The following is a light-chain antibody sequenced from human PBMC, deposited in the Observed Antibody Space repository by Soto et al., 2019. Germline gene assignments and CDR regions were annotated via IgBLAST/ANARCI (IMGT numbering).Light chain of an antibody. J-gene: IGLJ2*01. V-gene: IGLV1-40*01. CDR2: ANN. CDR3: QSYDSSLSGVV. CDR1: TSNIGAGYD. Sequence: QSALTQPPSVSGAPGQRVTISCTGSTSNIGAGYDVHWYQQLPGTAPKLFIYANNNRPSGVPDRFSGSKSGTSASLAITGLKADDEADYYCQSYDSSLSGVVFGGGTKLTVL.